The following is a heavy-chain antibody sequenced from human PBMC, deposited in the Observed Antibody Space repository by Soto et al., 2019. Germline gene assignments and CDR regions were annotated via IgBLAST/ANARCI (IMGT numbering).Heavy chain of an antibody. CDR2: IWYDGSNK. V-gene: IGHV3-33*01. CDR1: GFTFSSYG. Sequence: GGSLRLSCAASGFTFSSYGMHWVRQAPGKGLEWVAVIWYDGSNKYYADSVKGRFTISRDNSKNTLYLQMNSLRAEDTAVYDVARERIVVVPAAMAYYYYGIDVWGQGTTVTVSS. J-gene: IGHJ6*02. CDR3: ARERIVVVPAAMAYYYYGIDV. D-gene: IGHD2-2*01.